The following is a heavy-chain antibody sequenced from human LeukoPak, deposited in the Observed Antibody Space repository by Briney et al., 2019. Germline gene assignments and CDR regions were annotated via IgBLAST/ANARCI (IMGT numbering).Heavy chain of an antibody. J-gene: IGHJ4*02. Sequence: GGSLRLSCAASGFTFTSYAMSWVRQAPGKGLEWVSAITGSGDSTFYADSVKGRFTISRDNSKNTLYVQMNSLRAEDTAVYYCARAHNEMGYFDYWGQGTLVTVSS. D-gene: IGHD5-24*01. CDR3: ARAHNEMGYFDY. CDR1: GFTFTSYA. V-gene: IGHV3-23*01. CDR2: ITGSGDST.